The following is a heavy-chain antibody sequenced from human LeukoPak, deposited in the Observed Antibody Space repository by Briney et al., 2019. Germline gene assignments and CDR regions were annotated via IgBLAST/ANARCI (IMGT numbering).Heavy chain of an antibody. CDR2: IVPIFGKT. CDR3: ARGWGIPAPISWFDP. D-gene: IGHD2-2*01. V-gene: IGHV1-69*05. J-gene: IGHJ5*02. Sequence: SVKVSCKASGGSFSSNIIGWVRQAPGRGLEWMGGIVPIFGKTKYAQKFQGRVTITTDESSSTAYMELSSLRSDDTAIYYCARGWGIPAPISWFDPWGQGTLVTVSS. CDR1: GGSFSSNI.